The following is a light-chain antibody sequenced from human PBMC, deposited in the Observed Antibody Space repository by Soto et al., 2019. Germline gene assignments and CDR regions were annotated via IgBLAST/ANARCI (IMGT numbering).Light chain of an antibody. V-gene: IGLV1-40*01. Sequence: QSALTQPPSVPGAPGQTVTTSCTGSGSNIGAGYGVQWYQQLPGTAPRLLIYGSDDRPSGVPDRFSASVSGNSASLAITGLQTEDEAVYYCQSYDSNLSEVFGPGTKVTVL. CDR2: GSD. CDR3: QSYDSNLSEV. CDR1: GSNIGAGYG. J-gene: IGLJ1*01.